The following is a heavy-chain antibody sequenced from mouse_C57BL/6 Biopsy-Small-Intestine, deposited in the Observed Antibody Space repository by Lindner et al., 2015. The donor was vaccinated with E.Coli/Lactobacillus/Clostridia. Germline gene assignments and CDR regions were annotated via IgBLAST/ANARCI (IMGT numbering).Heavy chain of an antibody. CDR1: NTLTEVSM. CDR3: ASHLIRFLEYKPRGGMDL. J-gene: IGHJ1*01. Sequence: SVKVSCKVSGNTLTEVSMHWVRQAPGKGLEWVGGFDPEHAKAIYAQNFQGRVTMTEDTSTDTGYMELRSLRSEDTAVYYCAASHLIRFLEYKPRGGMDLWGQGTTVTVSS. CDR2: DPEHAKAI. D-gene: IGHD1-1*02. V-gene: IGHV1-83*01.